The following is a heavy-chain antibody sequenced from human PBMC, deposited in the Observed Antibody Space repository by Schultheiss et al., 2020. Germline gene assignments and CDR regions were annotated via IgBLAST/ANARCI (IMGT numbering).Heavy chain of an antibody. D-gene: IGHD3-22*01. J-gene: IGHJ6*02. CDR2: IKQDGSEK. V-gene: IGHV3-7*01. Sequence: GGSLRLSCAASGFTFSSYWMSWVRQAPGKGLEWVANIKQDGSEKYYVDSVKGRFTISRDNAKNSLYLQMNSLRAEDTAVYYCARVESSGGYYDSSGYLRYYYYYGMDVWGQGTTVTVSS. CDR3: ARVESSGGYYDSSGYLRYYYYYGMDV. CDR1: GFTFSSYW.